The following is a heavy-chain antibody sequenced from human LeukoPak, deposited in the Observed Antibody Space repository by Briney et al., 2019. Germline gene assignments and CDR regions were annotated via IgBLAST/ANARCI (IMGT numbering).Heavy chain of an antibody. V-gene: IGHV3-73*01. CDR2: IRSKANNYAT. CDR1: GFTFSGST. Sequence: GGSLRLSCAASGFTFSGSTMHWVRQASGKGLEWVGRIRSKANNYATRYAAWVKGRFTISRDDSKNTAWLQMNSLKTEDTAVYYCTGSSSGYTSDYWGQGTLVTVSS. D-gene: IGHD3-22*01. J-gene: IGHJ4*02. CDR3: TGSSSGYTSDY.